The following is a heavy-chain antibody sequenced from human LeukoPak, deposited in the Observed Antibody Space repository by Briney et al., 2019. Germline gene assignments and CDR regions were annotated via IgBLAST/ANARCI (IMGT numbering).Heavy chain of an antibody. CDR3: ATAGIQLWLPFFL. CDR2: IYPGDSDT. J-gene: IGHJ4*02. Sequence: GEPVNLFCKGSGYSYNRYRNVWLRQIPGKAREGMGIIYPGDSDTRYSPSFHGQVTISADKSISTAYLQWSSLKASDTAMYYCATAGIQLWLPFFLWGQGTLVTVSS. V-gene: IGHV5-51*01. CDR1: GYSYNRYR. D-gene: IGHD5-18*01.